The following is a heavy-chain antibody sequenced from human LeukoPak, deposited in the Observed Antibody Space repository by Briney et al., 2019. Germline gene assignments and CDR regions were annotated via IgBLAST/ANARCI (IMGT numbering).Heavy chain of an antibody. D-gene: IGHD4-17*01. CDR1: GFTFTSYG. J-gene: IGHJ6*02. CDR3: ATVYGDYASTYYYYGMDV. CDR2: ISAYNGNT. V-gene: IGHV1-18*01. Sequence: GGSLRLSCAASGFTFTSYGISWVRQAPGQGLEWMGWISAYNGNTNYAQKLQGRVTMTTDTSTSTAYMELRSLRSDDTAVYYCATVYGDYASTYYYYGMDVWGQGTTVTVSS.